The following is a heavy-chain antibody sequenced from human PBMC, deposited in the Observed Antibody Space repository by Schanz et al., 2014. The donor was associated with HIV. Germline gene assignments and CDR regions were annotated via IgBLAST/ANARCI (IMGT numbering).Heavy chain of an antibody. D-gene: IGHD5-18*01. CDR1: GFTFDDYA. J-gene: IGHJ4*02. Sequence: EVQLLESGGGLVQPGRSLRLSCAASGFTFDDYAMYWVRQAPGKGLEWVSGMTWNRRRIGYADSVKGRFTISRDNSKNTLYLQMNSLRAEDTAVYYCARDPSTAMVDGDYWGPGTLVTVSS. V-gene: IGHV3-9*01. CDR2: MTWNRRRI. CDR3: ARDPSTAMVDGDY.